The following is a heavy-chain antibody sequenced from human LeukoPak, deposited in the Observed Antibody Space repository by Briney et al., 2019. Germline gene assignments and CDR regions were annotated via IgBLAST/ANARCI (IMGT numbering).Heavy chain of an antibody. Sequence: SETLSLTCTVSGGSISSYYWSWIRQPPGKGLEWIGYIYYSGSTNYNPSLKSRVTISVDTSKNQFSLKLSSVTAADTAVYYCARREGSGGYYYGMDVWGQGTTVTVSS. CDR1: GGSISSYY. D-gene: IGHD3-10*01. CDR3: ARREGSGGYYYGMDV. CDR2: IYYSGST. J-gene: IGHJ6*02. V-gene: IGHV4-59*01.